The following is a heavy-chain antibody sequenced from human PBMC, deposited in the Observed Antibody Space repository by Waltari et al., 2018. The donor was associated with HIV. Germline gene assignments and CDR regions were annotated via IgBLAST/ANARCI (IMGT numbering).Heavy chain of an antibody. V-gene: IGHV1-18*01. Sequence: QAQLAQSGAEVKTPGASVKVPRKASGHTFTSQGTLWVRQAPGQGLEWLGWISAYNGNTNYAQKLQGRVTMTTDTSTSTAYMELRSLRADDTAVYYCARVGCSSASCYSGWFDPWGQGTLVTVSS. J-gene: IGHJ5*02. CDR3: ARVGCSSASCYSGWFDP. D-gene: IGHD2-2*01. CDR2: ISAYNGNT. CDR1: GHTFTSQG.